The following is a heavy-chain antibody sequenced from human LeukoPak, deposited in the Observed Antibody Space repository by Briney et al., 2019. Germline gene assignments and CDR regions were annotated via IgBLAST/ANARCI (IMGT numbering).Heavy chain of an antibody. V-gene: IGHV1-2*02. D-gene: IGHD3-3*01. CDR2: INPNSGGT. CDR1: GYTFTGYY. J-gene: IGHJ6*03. Sequence: ASVNVSCKSSGYTFTGYYMHWVRQAPGQGLEWMGWINPNSGGTNYAQKFQGRVTITRDTSTSTAYMELSRLRSDDTAAYYCARSGDFWSGKDYMDVWGKGTTVTVSS. CDR3: ARSGDFWSGKDYMDV.